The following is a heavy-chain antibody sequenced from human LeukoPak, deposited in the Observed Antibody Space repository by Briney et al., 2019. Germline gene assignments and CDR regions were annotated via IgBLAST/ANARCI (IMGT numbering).Heavy chain of an antibody. CDR2: VSGSGHDI. CDR1: GFTFSDSY. CDR3: TRGPRHFDS. D-gene: IGHD6-6*01. J-gene: IGHJ5*01. Sequence: GGSLRLSCAASGFTFSDSYMTWVRQAPGKGVEWVAYVSGSGHDINYSDSVKGRFTISRDNAKNSLYLQMSSLRVEDTAVYYCTRGPRHFDSCGQGTLVTVSS. V-gene: IGHV3-11*04.